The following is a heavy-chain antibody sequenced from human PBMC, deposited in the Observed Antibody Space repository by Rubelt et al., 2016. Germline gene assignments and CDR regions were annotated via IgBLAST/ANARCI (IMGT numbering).Heavy chain of an antibody. J-gene: IGHJ4*02. V-gene: IGHV4-39*07. Sequence: QVQLQESGPGLVKPSGTLSLTCTVSGGSISSSSYYWGWIRQPPGKGLEWIGSIYYSGSTSYNPSLKGRVTISVDTSKNQFALKLSSVTAADTAVYYCARGAPGSSGLFGYFDYWGQGTLVTVSS. CDR3: ARGAPGSSGLFGYFDY. CDR2: IYYSGST. CDR1: GGSISSSSYY. D-gene: IGHD3-22*01.